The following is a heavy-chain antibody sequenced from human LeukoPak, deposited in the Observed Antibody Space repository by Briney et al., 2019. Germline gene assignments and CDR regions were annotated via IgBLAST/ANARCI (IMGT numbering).Heavy chain of an antibody. D-gene: IGHD5-12*01. CDR1: GGSFSGYY. CDR2: INHSGST. V-gene: IGHV4-34*01. CDR3: ARPYDSNRDHSGYGY. Sequence: SETLSLTCAVYGGSFSGYYWSWIRQPPGKGLEWIGEINHSGSTNYNPSLKSRVTISVDTSKNQFSLKLSSVTAADTAVYYCARPYDSNRDHSGYGYWGRGTLVTVSS. J-gene: IGHJ4*02.